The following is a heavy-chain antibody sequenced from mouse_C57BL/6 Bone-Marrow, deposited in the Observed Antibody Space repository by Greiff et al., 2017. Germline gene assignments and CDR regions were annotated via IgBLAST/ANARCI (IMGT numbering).Heavy chain of an antibody. CDR1: GYTFTNYW. CDR3: ASTLDSSGYGGPWCAY. J-gene: IGHJ3*01. CDR2: IYPGGGYT. D-gene: IGHD3-2*02. Sequence: VQLQQSGAELVRPGTSVKMSCKASGYTFTNYWIGWAKQRPGHGLEWIGDIYPGGGYTNYNEKFKGKATLTADKSSSTAYMQFSSLTSEDSAMYYCASTLDSSGYGGPWCAYWGQGTLVTVSA. V-gene: IGHV1-63*01.